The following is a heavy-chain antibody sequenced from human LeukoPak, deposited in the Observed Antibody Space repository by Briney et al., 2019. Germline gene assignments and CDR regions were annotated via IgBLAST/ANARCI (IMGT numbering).Heavy chain of an antibody. CDR1: GFTFSDYY. V-gene: IGHV3-11*01. J-gene: IGHJ4*02. CDR2: ISSSGSAI. D-gene: IGHD4-17*01. CDR3: ARVFSGDYPADY. Sequence: PGGSLRLSCAASGFTFSDYYMSWIRQAPGKGLEWVSYISSSGSAIYYADSVKGRFTISRDNAKNSLYLQTNSLRAEDTAVYYCARVFSGDYPADYWGQGTLVTVSS.